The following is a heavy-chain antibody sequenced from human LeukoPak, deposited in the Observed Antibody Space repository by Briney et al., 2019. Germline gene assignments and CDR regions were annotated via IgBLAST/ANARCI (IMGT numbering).Heavy chain of an antibody. CDR2: IYTSGST. V-gene: IGHV4-61*02. D-gene: IGHD3-10*01. CDR1: GGSISSGSYY. J-gene: IGHJ4*02. CDR3: ARVSGGFGELHLNFDY. Sequence: PSETLSLTCTVSGGSISSGSYYWSWIRQPAGKGLEWIGRIYTSGSTNYNPSLKSRVTISVDTSKNQFSLKLSSVTAPDTAVYYCARVSGGFGELHLNFDYWGQGTLVTVSS.